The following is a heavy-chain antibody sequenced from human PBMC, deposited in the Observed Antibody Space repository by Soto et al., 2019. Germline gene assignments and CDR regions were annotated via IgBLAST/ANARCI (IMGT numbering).Heavy chain of an antibody. CDR2: IYWDDDK. Sequence: QITLKESGPTLVKPTQTLTLTCTFSGFSLSTSGVGVGWIRQPPGKALEWLALIYWDDDKRYSPSLKSRLTITKDTSKNQMDLTMTNMDPVDTATYYCAHSLIGYYYDSSGSNWFDPWGQGTLVTVSS. CDR3: AHSLIGYYYDSSGSNWFDP. CDR1: GFSLSTSGVG. J-gene: IGHJ5*02. V-gene: IGHV2-5*02. D-gene: IGHD3-22*01.